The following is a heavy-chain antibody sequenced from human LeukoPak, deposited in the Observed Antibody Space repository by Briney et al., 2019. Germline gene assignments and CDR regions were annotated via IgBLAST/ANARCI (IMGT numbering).Heavy chain of an antibody. CDR2: IYYSGST. D-gene: IGHD3/OR15-3a*01. V-gene: IGHV4-59*01. CDR1: GGSISSYY. CDR3: ARAPALWTSAPYYYGMDV. Sequence: KPSETLSLTCTVSGGSISSYYWSWIRQPPGKGLEWIGYIYYSGSTNYNPSLKSRVTISVDTSKNQFSLKLSSVTAADTAVYYCARAPALWTSAPYYYGMDVWGQGTTVTVSS. J-gene: IGHJ6*02.